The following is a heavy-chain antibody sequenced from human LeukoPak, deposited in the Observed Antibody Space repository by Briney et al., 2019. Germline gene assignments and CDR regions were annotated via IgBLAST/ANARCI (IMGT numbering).Heavy chain of an antibody. J-gene: IGHJ4*02. CDR3: AKGDSGRVAHFDY. V-gene: IGHV3-30*02. D-gene: IGHD5-12*01. Sequence: GGSLRLSCAASGFTFSSYGMHWVRQAPGKGLEWVALIRYDGSNKYYADSVKGRFTISRDNSKNTLYLQINSLRAEDTAVYYCAKGDSGRVAHFDYWGQGTLVTVSS. CDR2: IRYDGSNK. CDR1: GFTFSSYG.